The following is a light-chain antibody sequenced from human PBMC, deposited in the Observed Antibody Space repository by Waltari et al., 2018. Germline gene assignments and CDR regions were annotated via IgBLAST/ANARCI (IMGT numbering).Light chain of an antibody. V-gene: IGKV3-15*01. CDR3: QQYNNRPYT. CDR2: GAS. Sequence: IVMTQSPAPLSASRGERATLCCRASHSFSSNLAWYQQKPGQAPRLLIYGASTRDPGIPARFSGSGSGTDFTLTISSLQSEDFAVYYCQQYNNRPYTFGQGTKLEIK. CDR1: HSFSSN. J-gene: IGKJ2*01.